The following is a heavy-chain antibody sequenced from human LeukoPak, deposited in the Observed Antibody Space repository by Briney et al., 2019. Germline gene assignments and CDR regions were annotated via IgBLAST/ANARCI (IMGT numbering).Heavy chain of an antibody. J-gene: IGHJ4*02. D-gene: IGHD5-24*01. CDR1: GFTLSDYY. V-gene: IGHV3-11*06. CDR2: ISSSSSYT. CDR3: ARGRRDGYNFDY. Sequence: GGSLRLSCAASGFTLSDYYMSWIRQAPGKGLEWVSYISSSSSYTNYADSVKGRFTISRDNAKNSLYLQMNSLRAEDTAVYYCARGRRDGYNFDYWGQGTLVTVSS.